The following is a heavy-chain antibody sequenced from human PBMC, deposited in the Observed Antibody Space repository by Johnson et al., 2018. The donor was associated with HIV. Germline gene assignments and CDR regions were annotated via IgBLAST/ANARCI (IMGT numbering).Heavy chain of an antibody. CDR3: ARARRVVIGPDGFDI. J-gene: IGHJ3*02. V-gene: IGHV3-66*02. CDR1: GFTFSTYA. CDR2: IYSGGST. D-gene: IGHD3-22*01. Sequence: EHLVESGGGVVQPGRSLRLSCAASGFTFSTYAMSWVRQAPGKGLEWVSVIYSGGSTHYADSVTGRFTMSRDNSKNTLYLQMNSLRGEDTAVYYCARARRVVIGPDGFDIWGQGTMVTVSS.